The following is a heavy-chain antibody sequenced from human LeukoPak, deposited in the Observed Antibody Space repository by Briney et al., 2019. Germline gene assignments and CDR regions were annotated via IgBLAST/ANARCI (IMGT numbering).Heavy chain of an antibody. Sequence: GGSLRLSCAASGFTFSTYSMNWVRQAPGKGLEGVSSIGGSTSHIYYAGSVKGRFTISRDNTKNSLYLQMNGLRAEDTAVYFCARRLGDYGGLGFAFWGQGTLVTVSS. CDR1: GFTFSTYS. V-gene: IGHV3-21*01. J-gene: IGHJ4*02. CDR2: IGGSTSHI. CDR3: ARRLGDYGGLGFAF. D-gene: IGHD4-17*01.